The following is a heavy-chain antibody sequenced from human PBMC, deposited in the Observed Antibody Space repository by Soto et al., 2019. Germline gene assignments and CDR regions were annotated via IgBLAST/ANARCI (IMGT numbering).Heavy chain of an antibody. CDR3: ARFIRCGTGGDCDA. CDR2: ISYDGSNT. Sequence: GGSLRPSSAPSAVSFTTYDMHWVPQAPGKGPEWVAIISYDGSNTYYSDSVRGRFTISRDNSKDTLYLQMHSLRSEDTAIYDCARFIRCGTGGDCDAWGQGTQVTVSS. D-gene: IGHD2-21*02. J-gene: IGHJ5*02. V-gene: IGHV3-30*03. CDR1: AVSFTTYD.